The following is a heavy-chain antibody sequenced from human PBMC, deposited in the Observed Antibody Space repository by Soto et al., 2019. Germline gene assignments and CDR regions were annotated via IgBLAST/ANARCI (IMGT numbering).Heavy chain of an antibody. V-gene: IGHV3-30-3*01. D-gene: IGHD6-19*01. CDR3: ARSARRYSSGWGEFDY. J-gene: IGHJ4*02. CDR1: GFTFSSYA. CDR2: ISYDGSNK. Sequence: VQLLESGGGLVQPGGSLRLSCAASGFTFSSYAMHWVRQAPGKGLEWVAVISYDGSNKYYADSVKGRFTISRDNSKNTLYLQMNSLRAEDTAVYYCARSARRYSSGWGEFDYWGQGTLVTVSS.